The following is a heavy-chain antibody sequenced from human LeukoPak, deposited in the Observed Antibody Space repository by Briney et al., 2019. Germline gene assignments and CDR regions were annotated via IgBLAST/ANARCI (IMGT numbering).Heavy chain of an antibody. J-gene: IGHJ4*02. Sequence: GGSLRLSCAASGFTFSSSWMTWVRQAPGKGLEWVASINQDGGEIHYVDSVKGRFTISRDNAKNSLYLQMNSLRAEDTAVYYCARDWYHAIDYWGQGALVTVSS. V-gene: IGHV3-7*01. CDR3: ARDWYHAIDY. CDR1: GFTFSSSW. D-gene: IGHD2-2*01. CDR2: INQDGGEI.